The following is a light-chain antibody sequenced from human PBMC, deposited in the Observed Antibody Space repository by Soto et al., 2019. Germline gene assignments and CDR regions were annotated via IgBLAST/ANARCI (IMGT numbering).Light chain of an antibody. J-gene: IGLJ2*01. CDR3: AAWDDNLSSVV. Sequence: QSVLTQPPSASGTPGQRVTISCSGSSSNIGSNYVYWYQQLPGTAPKLLIYRNNQRPSGVPDRFSGSNSGTSASLAISGLRSEDEADYYCAAWDDNLSSVVFGGGTQLTVL. CDR2: RNN. V-gene: IGLV1-47*01. CDR1: SSNIGSNY.